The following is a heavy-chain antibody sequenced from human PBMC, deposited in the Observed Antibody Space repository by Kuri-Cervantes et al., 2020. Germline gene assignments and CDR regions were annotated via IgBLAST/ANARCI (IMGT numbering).Heavy chain of an antibody. Sequence: GSLRLSCTVPGGSISSGGYSWGWIRQPPGKGRESIGTIYYSGSTYYNPSLKSRVTVSADTSKNQFSLKLSSVTAADTAVYYCARHVGLGWFDPWGQGTLVTVSS. D-gene: IGHD7-27*01. CDR2: IYYSGST. CDR1: GGSISSGGYS. V-gene: IGHV4-39*01. CDR3: ARHVGLGWFDP. J-gene: IGHJ5*02.